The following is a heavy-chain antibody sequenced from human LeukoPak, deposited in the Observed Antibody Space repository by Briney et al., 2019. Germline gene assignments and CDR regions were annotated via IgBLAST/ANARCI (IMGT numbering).Heavy chain of an antibody. J-gene: IGHJ4*02. CDR2: IKQDGSEK. CDR1: GFTFSSYW. Sequence: PGGSLRLSCAASGFTFSSYWMSWVRQAPGKGLEWVANIKQDGSEKYYVDSVKGRFTISRDNAKNSLYLQMNSLRAEDTAVYYCARGGYSGYDLSFDYWGQRTLVTVSS. D-gene: IGHD5-12*01. CDR3: ARGGYSGYDLSFDY. V-gene: IGHV3-7*01.